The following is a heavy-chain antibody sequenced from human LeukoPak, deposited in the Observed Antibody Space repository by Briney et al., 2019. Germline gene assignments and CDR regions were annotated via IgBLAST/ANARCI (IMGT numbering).Heavy chain of an antibody. CDR3: AKDYSSGWYIAY. CDR2: ISGGGVSA. J-gene: IGHJ4*02. D-gene: IGHD6-19*01. V-gene: IGHV3-23*01. CDR1: GFTFSSYA. Sequence: PGGSLRLSCAASGFTFSSYAMSWVRQAPGKGLEWVSAISGGGVSAYYADSVKGRFTISRDNSKNTLYLQMNSLRAEDTAVYYCAKDYSSGWYIAYWGQGTLVTVSS.